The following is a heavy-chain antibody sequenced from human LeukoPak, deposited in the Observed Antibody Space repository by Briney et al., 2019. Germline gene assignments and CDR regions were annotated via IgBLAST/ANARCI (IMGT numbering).Heavy chain of an antibody. D-gene: IGHD3-10*01. CDR3: ARELWFRESPPHYYGMDV. CDR2: INPNSGGT. Sequence: ASVKVSCKASGYTFTGYYMHWVRQAPGQGLEWMGWINPNSGGTNYAQKFQGRVTMTRDTSISTAYMELSRLRSDDTAVYYCARELWFRESPPHYYGMDVWGQGTTVTVSS. J-gene: IGHJ6*02. CDR1: GYTFTGYY. V-gene: IGHV1-2*02.